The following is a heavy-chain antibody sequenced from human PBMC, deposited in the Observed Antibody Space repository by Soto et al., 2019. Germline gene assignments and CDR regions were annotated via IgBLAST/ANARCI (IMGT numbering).Heavy chain of an antibody. J-gene: IGHJ4*01. D-gene: IGHD2-2*01. CDR1: GYSFTNYW. Sequence: PGESLKISWKGSGYSFTNYWIGWVRQMPGKGLEWMGLIYPGDSDTRYSPSFEGQVTISADKSISTAYLQWSGLKASDTAMYYCARRKASSTTSLSFRAGFDYWGRGTLVTVSS. CDR2: IYPGDSDT. V-gene: IGHV5-51*01. CDR3: ARRKASSTTSLSFRAGFDY.